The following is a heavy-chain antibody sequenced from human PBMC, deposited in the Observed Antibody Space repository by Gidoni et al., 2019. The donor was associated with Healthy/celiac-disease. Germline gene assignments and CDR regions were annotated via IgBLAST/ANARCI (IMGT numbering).Heavy chain of an antibody. CDR3: AAGYSSYYFDY. V-gene: IGHV4-38-2*01. CDR2: IYHSGST. Sequence: QVQLQESGPGLVKPSETLSLTCAVSGYSISSGYYWGWIRQPPGKGLEWIGSIYHSGSTYYNPSLKSRVTISVDTSKNQFSLKLSSVTAADTAVYYCAAGYSSYYFDYWGQGTLVTVSS. D-gene: IGHD6-19*01. J-gene: IGHJ4*02. CDR1: GYSISSGYY.